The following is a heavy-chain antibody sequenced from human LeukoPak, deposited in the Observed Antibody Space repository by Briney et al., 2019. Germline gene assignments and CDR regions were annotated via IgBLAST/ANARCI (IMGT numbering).Heavy chain of an antibody. D-gene: IGHD2-2*03. J-gene: IGHJ5*02. CDR3: APLLGYCSSTSCYAGSWSDP. CDR2: IYWDDDK. V-gene: IGHV2-5*02. CDR1: GFSLSTSGVD. Sequence: SGPTLVKPTQTLTLTCTFSGFSLSTSGVDVGWIRQPPGKALEWLALIYWDDDKRYSPSLKSRLTITKDTSKNQVVLTMTNMDPVDTATYYCAPLLGYCSSTSCYAGSWSDPWGQGTLVTVSS.